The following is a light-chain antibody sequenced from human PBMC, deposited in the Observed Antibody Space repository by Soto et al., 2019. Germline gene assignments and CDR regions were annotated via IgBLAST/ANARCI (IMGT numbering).Light chain of an antibody. CDR3: QQYSTYSRGA. J-gene: IGKJ1*01. CDR2: DAS. V-gene: IGKV1-5*01. CDR1: QNINNW. Sequence: DIQMTQSPSSLSASVGDRVTITCRASQNINNWLAWYQLKPGKAPRLLIYDASSLQSGVPSRFSGSGSGTDFTLTISSLQPDDCATYSCQQYSTYSRGAFGQGTKVDIK.